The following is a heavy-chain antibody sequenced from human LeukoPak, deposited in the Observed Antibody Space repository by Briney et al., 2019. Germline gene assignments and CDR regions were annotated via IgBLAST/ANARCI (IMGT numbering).Heavy chain of an antibody. CDR1: GFTFSSYS. CDR2: ISSGSSTI. CDR3: ARAVDGSDFWSGYSAGFDY. J-gene: IGHJ4*02. V-gene: IGHV3-48*01. D-gene: IGHD3-3*01. Sequence: GGSLRLSCAASGFTFSSYSMNWVRQAPGKGLEWVSYISSGSSTIYYADSVKGRFTISRDNAKNSLYLQMNSLRAEDTAVYYCARAVDGSDFWSGYSAGFDYWGQGTLVTVSS.